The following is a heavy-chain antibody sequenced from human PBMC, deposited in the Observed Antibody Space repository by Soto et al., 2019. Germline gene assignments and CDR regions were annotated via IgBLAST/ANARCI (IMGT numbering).Heavy chain of an antibody. CDR2: INSDGSTT. D-gene: IGHD1-26*01. CDR1: GFTFSSYW. V-gene: IGHV3-74*01. J-gene: IGHJ4*02. CDR3: VRGASLNFDY. Sequence: GGSLRLSCAASGFTFSSYWMHWVRQAPGKGLVWVSRINSDGSTTSYADSVKGRFTISRDNAKNSLYLQMNSLRAEDTAFYYCVRGASLNFDYWGQGTLVTVSS.